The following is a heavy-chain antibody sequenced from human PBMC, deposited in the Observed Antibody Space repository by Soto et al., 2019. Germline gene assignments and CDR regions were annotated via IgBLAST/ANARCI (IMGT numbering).Heavy chain of an antibody. CDR1: GGTFSSYA. V-gene: IGHV1-69*01. Sequence: QVQLVQSGAEVKKPGSSVKVSCKASGGTFSSYAISWVRQAPGQGLEWMGGVIPIFGTPNYAQNFQDRVTITADESTSTAYRELSGLRSEDTAVYYCARGIGSSSEAWYFDLWGRGTLVSVSS. CDR3: ARGIGSSSEAWYFDL. J-gene: IGHJ2*01. CDR2: VIPIFGTP. D-gene: IGHD6-13*01.